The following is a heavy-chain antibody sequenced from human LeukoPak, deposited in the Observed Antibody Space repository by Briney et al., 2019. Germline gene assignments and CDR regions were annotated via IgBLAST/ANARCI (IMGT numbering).Heavy chain of an antibody. Sequence: GGSLRLSCAASGFTFSSYAMSWVRQAPGKGLEWASAISGSGGSTYYADSVKGRFTISRDNSKNTLYLQMNSLRAEDTAVYYCAKDRGDPLGYYYYMDVWGKGTTVTVSS. CDR2: ISGSGGST. CDR1: GFTFSSYA. CDR3: AKDRGDPLGYYYYMDV. D-gene: IGHD2-21*02. J-gene: IGHJ6*03. V-gene: IGHV3-23*01.